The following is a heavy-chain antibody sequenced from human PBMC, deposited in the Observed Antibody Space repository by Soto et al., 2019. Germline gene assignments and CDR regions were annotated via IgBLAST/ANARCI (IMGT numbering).Heavy chain of an antibody. CDR2: INQSGST. J-gene: IGHJ4*02. V-gene: IGHV4-34*01. D-gene: IGHD2-2*01. CDR3: AKGGISSSTFLV. Sequence: QVQLQQWGAGLLKPSETLSLTCAVYGGSFSGYYWSWIRQPPGKGLEWIGEINQSGSTNYNPSLKSRVTISVDTSKNQFSLKLSSVTAADTGVYYCAKGGISSSTFLVWGQGTLVTVSS. CDR1: GGSFSGYY.